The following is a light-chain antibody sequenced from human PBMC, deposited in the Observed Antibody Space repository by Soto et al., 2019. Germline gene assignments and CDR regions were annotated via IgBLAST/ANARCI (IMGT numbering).Light chain of an antibody. J-gene: IGKJ5*01. CDR3: QQLLSYPIT. V-gene: IGKV3-20*01. CDR2: GAS. Sequence: IVFTQSPGTLSLSPGERATLSCSASQRVSNTYLAWYQQKPGQATRLLIYGASNRATGIPDRFSGSGSGTSFTLTISSLQPEDFATYYCQQLLSYPITFGQGTRLEIK. CDR1: QRVSNTY.